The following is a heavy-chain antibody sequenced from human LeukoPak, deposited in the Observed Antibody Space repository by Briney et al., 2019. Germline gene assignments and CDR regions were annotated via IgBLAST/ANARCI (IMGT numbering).Heavy chain of an antibody. V-gene: IGHV3-23*01. CDR2: ISGSGGST. CDR1: GFTFSSYA. Sequence: GGSLRLSCAASGFTFSSYAMSWVRQAPGKGLEWVSAISGSGGSTYYADSVKGRFTIARDNSKNTLYLQMNSLRAEDTAVYYCAKVLGEADAFDIWGQGTMVTVSS. J-gene: IGHJ3*02. CDR3: AKVLGEADAFDI. D-gene: IGHD4/OR15-4a*01.